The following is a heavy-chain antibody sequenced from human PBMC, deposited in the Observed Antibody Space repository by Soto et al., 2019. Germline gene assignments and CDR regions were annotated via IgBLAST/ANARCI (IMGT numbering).Heavy chain of an antibody. Sequence: GASVKVSCKASGGTFSSYAISWVRQAPGQGLEWMGGIIPIFGTANYAQKFQGRVTITADESTSTAYMELSSLRAEDTAVYYCAIQPTYYYDSSPAGPIYYYGMDVWGQGNTVTVSS. CDR3: AIQPTYYYDSSPAGPIYYYGMDV. CDR1: GGTFSSYA. J-gene: IGHJ6*02. CDR2: IIPIFGTA. D-gene: IGHD3-22*01. V-gene: IGHV1-69*13.